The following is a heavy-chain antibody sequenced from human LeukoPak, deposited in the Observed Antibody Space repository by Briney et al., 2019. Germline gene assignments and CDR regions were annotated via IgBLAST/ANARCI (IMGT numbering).Heavy chain of an antibody. D-gene: IGHD1-26*01. J-gene: IGHJ4*02. Sequence: SQTLSLTCAISGDSVSSTSVAWNWIRQSPSRGLEWLGRTYYRSQWFYDYAVSVRSRININPDTSKNHFSLQLNYVTPEDTAVCFCARWDHEGHYFDNWGQGTLVTVSS. CDR2: TYYRSQWFY. CDR3: ARWDHEGHYFDN. CDR1: GDSVSSTSVA. V-gene: IGHV6-1*01.